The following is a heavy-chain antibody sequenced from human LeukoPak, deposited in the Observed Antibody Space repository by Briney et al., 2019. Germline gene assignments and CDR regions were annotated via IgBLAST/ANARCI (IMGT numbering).Heavy chain of an antibody. Sequence: SETLSLTCTVSGGSISGTNWWSWVRQPPGKGLEWIGDIYHSGSTKYNPSLKSRVTISVDTSKNQFSLKLRSVTAADTAVYYCARDAGGSIAAALSAFDIWGQGTMVTVSS. D-gene: IGHD6-13*01. V-gene: IGHV4-4*02. CDR1: GGSISGTNW. J-gene: IGHJ3*02. CDR3: ARDAGGSIAAALSAFDI. CDR2: IYHSGST.